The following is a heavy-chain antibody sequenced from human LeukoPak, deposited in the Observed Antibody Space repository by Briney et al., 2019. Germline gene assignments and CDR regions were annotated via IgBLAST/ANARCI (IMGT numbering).Heavy chain of an antibody. J-gene: IGHJ5*02. CDR2: IYYSGST. D-gene: IGHD2-15*01. V-gene: IGHV4-59*01. CDR1: GGSISSYY. Sequence: SETLSLTCTVSGGSISSYYWSWIRQPPGKGLEWIGYIYYSGSTNYNPSLKSRVTISVYTSKNQFSLKLSSVTAADTVVYYCAREGGYCSGGSCRKGKNWFDPWGQGTLVAVSS. CDR3: AREGGYCSGGSCRKGKNWFDP.